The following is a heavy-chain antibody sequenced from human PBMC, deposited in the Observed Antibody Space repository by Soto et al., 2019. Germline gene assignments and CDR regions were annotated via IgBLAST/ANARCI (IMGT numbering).Heavy chain of an antibody. CDR1: GGSISSSSYY. J-gene: IGHJ4*02. D-gene: IGHD6-13*01. V-gene: IGHV4-39*01. CDR2: IYYSGST. CDR3: ALYSSSWPLFDY. Sequence: SETLSLTCTVSGGSISSSSYYWGWIRQPPGKGLEWIGSIYYSGSTYYNPSLKSRVTISVDTSKNQFSLKLSSVTAADTAVYYCALYSSSWPLFDYWGQGTLVTVSS.